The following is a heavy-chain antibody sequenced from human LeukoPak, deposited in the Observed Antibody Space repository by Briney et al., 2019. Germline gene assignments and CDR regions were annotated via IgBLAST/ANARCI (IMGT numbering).Heavy chain of an antibody. J-gene: IGHJ6*02. CDR1: GGSINSGGYY. CDR3: AFRSTRYYYGMDV. CDR2: IYNSEST. Sequence: ASQTLSLTCTVSGGSINSGGYYWSWIRQHPGKGLEWIGYIYNSESTYYNPSLKSRVTISVDTSKNQFSLKLSSVTAADTAVNYCAFRSTRYYYGMDVWGQGTTVTVSS. V-gene: IGHV4-31*03.